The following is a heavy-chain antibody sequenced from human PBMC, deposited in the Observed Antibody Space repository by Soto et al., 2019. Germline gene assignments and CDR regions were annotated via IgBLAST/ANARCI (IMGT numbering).Heavy chain of an antibody. CDR3: VRDSRTGCSSINCYMH. Sequence: SETLSLTCDVSGDSLTNNHWWSWFLQAPGRGLEWIGEIWHTGRPNYNPSLKSRVAISIDKSKNQFSLKLSSVTAADTAVYYCVRDSRTGCSSINCYMHWGQGTLVTVSS. CDR2: IWHTGRP. J-gene: IGHJ4*02. CDR1: GDSLTNNHW. V-gene: IGHV4-4*02. D-gene: IGHD2-15*01.